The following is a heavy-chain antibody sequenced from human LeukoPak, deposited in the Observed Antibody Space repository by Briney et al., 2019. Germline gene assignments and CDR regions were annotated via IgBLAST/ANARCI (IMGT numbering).Heavy chain of an antibody. V-gene: IGHV4-39*01. J-gene: IGHJ4*02. Sequence: SETLSLTCTVSGGSISSSSYYWGWIRQPPGKGLEWIGTIHYSGSTYYNPSLKSRVTISVDTSKNQFSLKLSSVTAADTAVYYCARLGGYYDPPGYWGQGTLVIVSS. D-gene: IGHD1-26*01. CDR3: ARLGGYYDPPGY. CDR1: GGSISSSSYY. CDR2: IHYSGST.